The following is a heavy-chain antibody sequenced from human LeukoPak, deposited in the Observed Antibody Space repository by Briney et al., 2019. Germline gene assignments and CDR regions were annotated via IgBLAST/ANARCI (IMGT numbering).Heavy chain of an antibody. Sequence: SETLSLTCTVSGGSISSSSYYWGWIRQPPGMGLEWIGSIYYSGTTYYNPSLKSRVTISIDTSKNQFSLKLSSVTAADTAVYYCASSDSSGIDAFDIWGQGTMVTVSS. V-gene: IGHV4-39*07. CDR3: ASSDSSGIDAFDI. D-gene: IGHD3-22*01. CDR2: IYYSGTT. CDR1: GGSISSSSYY. J-gene: IGHJ3*02.